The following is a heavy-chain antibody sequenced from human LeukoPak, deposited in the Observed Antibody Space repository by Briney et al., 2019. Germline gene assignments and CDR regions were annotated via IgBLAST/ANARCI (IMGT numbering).Heavy chain of an antibody. CDR1: GFTFSDYW. Sequence: PGGSLRLSCAASGFTFSDYWMHWVRQVPGKGLVWVARINTHGSSTNYADSVKGRFTISRDNAKNTLYLQMTSLSAEDTAVYYALAGYYYYYMDVWGKGTTVTVSS. V-gene: IGHV3-74*01. J-gene: IGHJ6*03. CDR3: LAGYYYYYMDV. CDR2: INTHGSST. D-gene: IGHD6-13*01.